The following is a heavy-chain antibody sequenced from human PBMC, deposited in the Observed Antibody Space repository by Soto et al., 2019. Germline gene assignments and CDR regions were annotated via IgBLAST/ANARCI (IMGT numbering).Heavy chain of an antibody. J-gene: IGHJ4*02. V-gene: IGHV3-11*01. D-gene: IGHD3-10*01. CDR3: AKGDHRLWFGEPQDFDY. CDR1: GFTFSDYY. CDR2: ISSSGSTI. Sequence: QVQLVESGGGLVKPGGSLRLSCAASGFTFSDYYMSWIRQAPGKGLEWVSYISSSGSTIYYADSVKGRFTISRDNAKNSRDLQMNSLRAEDTAVYYCAKGDHRLWFGEPQDFDYWGQGTLVSVSS.